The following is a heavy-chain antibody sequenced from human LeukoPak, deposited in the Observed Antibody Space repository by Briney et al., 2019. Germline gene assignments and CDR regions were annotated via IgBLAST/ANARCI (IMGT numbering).Heavy chain of an antibody. V-gene: IGHV3-48*03. CDR2: ISSSGSTI. CDR3: AREVYGTHDY. J-gene: IGHJ4*02. D-gene: IGHD4-17*01. CDR1: GFTFSSYE. Sequence: GGSLRLSCAASGFTFSSYEMNWVRQAPGKGLEWVSYISSSGSTIYYADSVKGRFTISRDNAKNSLYLQMNSLRAEDTAVYYCAREVYGTHDYWGQGTLVTVSS.